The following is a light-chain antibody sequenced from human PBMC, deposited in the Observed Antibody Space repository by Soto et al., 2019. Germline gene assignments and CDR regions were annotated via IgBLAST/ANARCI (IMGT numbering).Light chain of an antibody. CDR3: TSYAGSNIWV. Sequence: QSALTQPPSASGSPGQSVTISCTGTSSDVGAYNYVSWYQQYPGIAPKLMIYEVSKRPSGVPDRFSGSKSGKTASLTVSGLQPEDEDDYYCTSYAGSNIWVFGGGTKLTVL. J-gene: IGLJ3*02. CDR1: SSDVGAYNY. CDR2: EVS. V-gene: IGLV2-8*01.